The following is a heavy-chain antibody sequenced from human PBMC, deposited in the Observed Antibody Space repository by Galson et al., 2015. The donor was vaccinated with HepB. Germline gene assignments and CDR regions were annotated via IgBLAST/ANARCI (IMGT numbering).Heavy chain of an antibody. V-gene: IGHV3-23*01. CDR2: ISSSGGST. CDR1: GFTFSSYA. Sequence: SLRLSCAASGFTFSSYAMSWVRQAPGKGLEWVSAISSSGGSTYYADSVKGRFTISRDNSKNTLYLQMNSLRAEDTAVYYCAKGYSSGWYLFDYWGQGTLVTVSS. J-gene: IGHJ4*02. D-gene: IGHD6-19*01. CDR3: AKGYSSGWYLFDY.